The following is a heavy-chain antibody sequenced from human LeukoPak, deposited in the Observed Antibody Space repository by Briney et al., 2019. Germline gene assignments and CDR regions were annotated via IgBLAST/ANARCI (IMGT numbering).Heavy chain of an antibody. CDR2: INPSGGST. Sequence: GASVKVSCKASGYTFTSYYMHWVRQAPGQGLEWMGIINPSGGSTSYAQKFQGRVTMTRDTSTSTVYMELSSLRSEDTAVYYCARVSGPHGSGYYNAPVTMVRGVIDYWGQGTLVTVSS. D-gene: IGHD3-10*01. V-gene: IGHV1-46*01. J-gene: IGHJ4*02. CDR3: ARVSGPHGSGYYNAPVTMVRGVIDY. CDR1: GYTFTSYY.